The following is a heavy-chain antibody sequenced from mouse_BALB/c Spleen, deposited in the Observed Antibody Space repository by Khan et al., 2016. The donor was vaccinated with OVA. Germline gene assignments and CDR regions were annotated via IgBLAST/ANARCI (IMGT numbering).Heavy chain of an antibody. CDR3: ARPSYYGNPWFTY. J-gene: IGHJ3*01. CDR1: GFAFSSYD. D-gene: IGHD2-10*01. CDR2: ISGTGSYT. Sequence: EVQLVESGGGLVKPGGSLKLSCAASGFAFSSYDMSWVRQTPEKRLEWVATISGTGSYTYYPDSVKGRFTISRDNARITLYLQMSSLRSEDTALYYCARPSYYGNPWFTYWGQGTLVTVSA. V-gene: IGHV5-9*02.